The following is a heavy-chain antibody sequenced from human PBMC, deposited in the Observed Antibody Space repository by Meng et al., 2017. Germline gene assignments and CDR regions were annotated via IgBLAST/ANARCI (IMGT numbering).Heavy chain of an antibody. Sequence: QLEESGQGLVNPLWTLFLTWAGSGGSMRSSNWWRWVRQPPGKGLEWIGEIYHSGSTNYNPSLKSRVTTSVDKSKNQFSLKLSSVTAADTAVYYCARILYGDQGLDWGQGTLVTVSS. V-gene: IGHV4-4*02. J-gene: IGHJ4*02. CDR3: ARILYGDQGLD. D-gene: IGHD4-17*01. CDR1: GGSMRSSNW. CDR2: IYHSGST.